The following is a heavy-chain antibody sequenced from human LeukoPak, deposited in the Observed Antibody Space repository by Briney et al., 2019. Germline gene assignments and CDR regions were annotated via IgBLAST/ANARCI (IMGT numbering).Heavy chain of an antibody. CDR1: GYTFTSYT. D-gene: IGHD1-7*01. CDR3: ARIGAGTPAYSAFDI. CDR2: INTNTGNP. V-gene: IGHV7-4-1*02. Sequence: ASVKVSCNASGYTFTSYTINWVRQAPGQGLEWMGFINTNTGNPTYAQGFIGQFVFSLDTSVSTAYLQISSLKAEDTAVYHCARIGAGTPAYSAFDIWGQGTRVTVSS. J-gene: IGHJ3*02.